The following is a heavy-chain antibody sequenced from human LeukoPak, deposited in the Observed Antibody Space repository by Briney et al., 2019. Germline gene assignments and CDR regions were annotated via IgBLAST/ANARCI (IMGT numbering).Heavy chain of an antibody. CDR1: GGSISSYY. D-gene: IGHD4-17*01. V-gene: IGHV4-4*07. Sequence: SETLSLTCTVSGGSISSYYWSWIRQPAGTGLEWIGRIYTSGSINYNPSLKSRVTMSVDTSKNQFSLKLSSVTAADTAVYYCARDLIETTVTSYWYFDLWGRGTLVTVSS. CDR2: IYTSGSI. CDR3: ARDLIETTVTSYWYFDL. J-gene: IGHJ2*01.